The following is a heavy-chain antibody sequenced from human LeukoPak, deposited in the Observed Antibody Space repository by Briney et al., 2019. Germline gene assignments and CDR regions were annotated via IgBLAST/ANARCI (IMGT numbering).Heavy chain of an antibody. CDR2: ISSASNTI. V-gene: IGHV3-48*01. J-gene: IGHJ5*02. D-gene: IGHD3-10*01. CDR1: GFTFSSYS. CDR3: ARDGWFGDYNWFDP. Sequence: GGSLRLSCAASGFTFSSYSMNWVRQAPGKGLERVSYISSASNTIYYADSVKGRFTISRDNAKNSLYLQMNSLRAEDTAMYYCARDGWFGDYNWFDPWGQGTLVTVSS.